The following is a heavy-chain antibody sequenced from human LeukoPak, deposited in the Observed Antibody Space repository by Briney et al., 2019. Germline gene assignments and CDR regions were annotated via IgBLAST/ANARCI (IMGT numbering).Heavy chain of an antibody. V-gene: IGHV1-2*02. Sequence: ASVKVSCKASGYTFTGYYMHWVRQAPGQGLEWMGWINPNSDGTNYAQKFQGRVTMTRDTSISTAYMELSRLRSDDTAVYYCAIVGARGNAFDIWGQGTMVTVSS. CDR3: AIVGARGNAFDI. CDR2: INPNSDGT. J-gene: IGHJ3*02. CDR1: GYTFTGYY. D-gene: IGHD1-26*01.